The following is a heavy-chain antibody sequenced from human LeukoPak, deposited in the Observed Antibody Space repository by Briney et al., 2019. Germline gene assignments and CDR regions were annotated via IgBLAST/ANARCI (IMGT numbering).Heavy chain of an antibody. CDR1: GGSISSSSYY. Sequence: SETLSLTCTVSGGSISSSSYYWGWIRQPPGKGLEWIGSIYYSGSTYYNPSLKSRVTISVDTSKNQFSLKLSSVTAADTAVYYCARGSSGWLEVNWFDPWGQGTLVTVSS. V-gene: IGHV4-39*01. CDR2: IYYSGST. CDR3: ARGSSGWLEVNWFDP. D-gene: IGHD6-19*01. J-gene: IGHJ5*02.